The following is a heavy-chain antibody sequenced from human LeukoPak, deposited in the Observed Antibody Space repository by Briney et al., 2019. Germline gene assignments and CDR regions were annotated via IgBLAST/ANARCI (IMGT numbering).Heavy chain of an antibody. CDR3: ARVPYGSGSYPDFDNSYFAFDI. D-gene: IGHD3-10*01. CDR2: INPSGGST. J-gene: IGHJ3*02. Sequence: ASVKVSCKASGYAFTSYGISWVRQAPGQGLEWMGIINPSGGSTSYAQKFQGRVTMTRDTSTSTVYMELSSLRSEDTAVYYCARVPYGSGSYPDFDNSYFAFDIWGQGTMVTVSS. CDR1: GYAFTSYG. V-gene: IGHV1-46*01.